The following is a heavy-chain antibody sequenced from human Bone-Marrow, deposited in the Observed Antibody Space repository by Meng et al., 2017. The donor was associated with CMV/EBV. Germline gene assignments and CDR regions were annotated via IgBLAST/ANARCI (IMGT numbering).Heavy chain of an antibody. D-gene: IGHD3-3*01. CDR1: GYPISSGYY. Sequence: SETLSLTCTVSGYPISSGYYWGWLRQPPGKGREWIGCIYHSGSTYCNPSLKSRVTISADTSKNQFTLKLTSVTAADTAVYYCARGLYVLRLLEWLKENWCDPWGQGTLVTVPS. CDR2: IYHSGST. V-gene: IGHV4-38-2*02. CDR3: ARGLYVLRLLEWLKENWCDP. J-gene: IGHJ5*02.